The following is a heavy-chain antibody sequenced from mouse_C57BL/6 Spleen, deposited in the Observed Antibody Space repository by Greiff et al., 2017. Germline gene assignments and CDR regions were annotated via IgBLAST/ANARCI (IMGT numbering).Heavy chain of an antibody. Sequence: EVKVVESGGGLVKPGGSLKLSCAASGFTFSSYTMSWVRQTPEKRLEWVATISGGGGNTYYPDSVKARFTISRDNAKNTLYLQMSSLRSEDTALYYCARGGDYDPFDYWGQGTTLTVSS. D-gene: IGHD2-4*01. V-gene: IGHV5-9*01. J-gene: IGHJ2*01. CDR3: ARGGDYDPFDY. CDR2: ISGGGGNT. CDR1: GFTFSSYT.